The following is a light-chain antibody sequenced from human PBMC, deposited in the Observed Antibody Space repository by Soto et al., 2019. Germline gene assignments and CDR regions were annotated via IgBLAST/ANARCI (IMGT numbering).Light chain of an antibody. V-gene: IGKV3-15*01. CDR3: QQYDNWQYT. CDR1: QSVSSN. J-gene: IGKJ2*01. CDR2: GAS. Sequence: EIVMTQSPATLSVSPGERATLSCRASQSVSSNLAWYQQKPGQAPRLLMYGASTRATGIPARFSGSRSGTEFTLTISSLQSEDFAVYYCQQYDNWQYTFGQGTKLEIK.